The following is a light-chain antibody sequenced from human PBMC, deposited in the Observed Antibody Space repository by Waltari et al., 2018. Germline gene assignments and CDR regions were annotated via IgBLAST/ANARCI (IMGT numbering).Light chain of an antibody. CDR2: LAT. J-gene: IGKJ2*01. CDR3: MQARQTPYT. V-gene: IGKV2-28*01. Sequence: IVMTQSPLSLPVTPGEPASISCRASQRPLHRNGYNYLDWYLQKPGQSPQLLIHLATTRASGVPDRFSGDASGTQFTLRISRVEAEDVGVYYCMQARQTPYTFGQGTKLEIK. CDR1: QRPLHRNGYNY.